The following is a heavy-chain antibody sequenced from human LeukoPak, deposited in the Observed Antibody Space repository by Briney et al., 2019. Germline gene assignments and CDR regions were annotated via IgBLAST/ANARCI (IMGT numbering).Heavy chain of an antibody. J-gene: IGHJ4*02. Sequence: PGGSLRLSCAASGFTFSSYGMHWVRQAPGKGLEWVSGIYSGGNTYYADSVKGRFTISRDKTKNTLHLQMNSLRAEDTAVYYCARDFSFDYWGQGTLVTVSS. D-gene: IGHD2/OR15-2a*01. V-gene: IGHV3-66*01. CDR3: ARDFSFDY. CDR1: GFTFSSYG. CDR2: IYSGGNT.